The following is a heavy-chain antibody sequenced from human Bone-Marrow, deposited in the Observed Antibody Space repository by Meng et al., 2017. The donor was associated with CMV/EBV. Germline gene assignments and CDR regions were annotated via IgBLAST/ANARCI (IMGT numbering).Heavy chain of an antibody. D-gene: IGHD3-10*01. CDR3: VKASGLYYGSGTFDYFDS. CDR2: ISWNSNSI. Sequence: GGSLRLSCAASGFIFDDYALHWVRLVPGKGLEWVSGISWNSNSIAYVDSVKGRFTISRDNAKNSLHLQMNSLRPEDTALYYCVKASGLYYGSGTFDYFDSWGQGTRVTGSS. V-gene: IGHV3-9*01. J-gene: IGHJ4*02. CDR1: GFIFDDYA.